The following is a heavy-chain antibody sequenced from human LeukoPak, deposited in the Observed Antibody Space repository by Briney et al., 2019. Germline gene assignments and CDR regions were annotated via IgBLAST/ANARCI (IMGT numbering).Heavy chain of an antibody. CDR2: IKSKTDGGTT. V-gene: IGHV3-15*01. Sequence: GGSLRLSCAASGFTFSNAWMSWVRQAPGKGLEWVGRIKSKTDGGTTDYAAPVKGRFTISRDDSKNTLYLQMNSLKTEDTAVYYCTTGGYCSSTSCYSRDYYYSYMDVWGKGTTVTVSS. CDR3: TTGGYCSSTSCYSRDYYYSYMDV. J-gene: IGHJ6*03. D-gene: IGHD2-2*02. CDR1: GFTFSNAW.